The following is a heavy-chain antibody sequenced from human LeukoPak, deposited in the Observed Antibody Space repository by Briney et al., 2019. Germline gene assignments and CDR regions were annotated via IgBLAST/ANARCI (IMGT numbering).Heavy chain of an antibody. CDR3: ARDGYGDYLYWFDP. CDR1: GGTFSSYA. V-gene: IGHV1-69*01. D-gene: IGHD4-17*01. J-gene: IGHJ5*02. CDR2: IIPIFGTA. Sequence: GSSVKVSCKASGGTFSSYAISWVRQAPGQGLEWMGGIIPIFGTASYAQKFQGRATITADESTSTAYMELSSLRSEDTAVYYCARDGYGDYLYWFDPWGQGTLVTVSS.